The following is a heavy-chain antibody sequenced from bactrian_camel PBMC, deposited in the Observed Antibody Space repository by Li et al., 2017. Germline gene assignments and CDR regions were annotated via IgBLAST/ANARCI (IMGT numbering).Heavy chain of an antibody. J-gene: IGHJ4*01. CDR1: GLTSGTYC. CDR3: AVESPVYSDYVRTLSAEYNF. D-gene: IGHD4*01. Sequence: HVQLVESGGGSVDAGGSLRLSCTASGLTSGTYCMAWFRQAPGKEREVVAAIYTGSGRTFYAAAVEGRFSISQDSAKNTLYLQMNSLKPEDTAMYYCAVESPVYSDYVRTLSAEYNFWGQGTQVTVS. CDR2: IYTGSGRT. V-gene: IGHV3S1*01.